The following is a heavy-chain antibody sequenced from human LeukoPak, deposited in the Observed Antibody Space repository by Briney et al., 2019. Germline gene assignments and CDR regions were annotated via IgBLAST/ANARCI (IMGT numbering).Heavy chain of an antibody. Sequence: ASVKVSCKASGYTFTSYYMNWVRQAPGQGLEWMGIINPSGGSTSYAQKFQGRVTMTRDTSTSTVYMELSSLRSEDTAVYYCARGGVQLWLQSRDGNRDYFDYWGQGTLVTVSS. V-gene: IGHV1-46*01. CDR3: ARGGVQLWLQSRDGNRDYFDY. CDR2: INPSGGST. D-gene: IGHD5-18*01. CDR1: GYTFTSYY. J-gene: IGHJ4*02.